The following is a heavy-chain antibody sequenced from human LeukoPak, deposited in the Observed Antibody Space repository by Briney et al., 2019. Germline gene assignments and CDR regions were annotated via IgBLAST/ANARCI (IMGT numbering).Heavy chain of an antibody. V-gene: IGHV4-59*04. D-gene: IGHD2-2*01. Sequence: PSETLSLTCTVSGDSINRHYWSWLRQTPGTGLEWIGYISYRGSTYYNPSLKSRVTMSVDTSNNQFSLRLSSVTAADTAVYYCATNAGPAALDAIDIWGQGTIVIVSS. CDR3: ATNAGPAALDAIDI. CDR2: ISYRGST. J-gene: IGHJ3*02. CDR1: GDSINRHY.